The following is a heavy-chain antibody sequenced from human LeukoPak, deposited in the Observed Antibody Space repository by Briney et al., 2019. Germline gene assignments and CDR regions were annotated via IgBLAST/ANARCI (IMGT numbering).Heavy chain of an antibody. Sequence: SETLSLTCTVSGGSISSYYWSWIRQPPGKGLEWIGYIYYSGSTNYNPSLKSRVTISVDASKNQFSLKLSSVSAADTAVYCGARGPSAMVSYYFDYWGQGTLVTVSS. CDR1: GGSISSYY. J-gene: IGHJ4*02. CDR2: IYYSGST. V-gene: IGHV4-59*01. CDR3: ARGPSAMVSYYFDY. D-gene: IGHD5-18*01.